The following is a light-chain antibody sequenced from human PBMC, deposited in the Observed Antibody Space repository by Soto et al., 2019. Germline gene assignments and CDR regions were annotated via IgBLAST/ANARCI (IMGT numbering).Light chain of an antibody. CDR1: SGDVGGSNS. Sequence: QSALTQPASVSGSPGQSITISCTGTSGDVGGSNSVSWYQHHPGKAPKLMIYDVNNRPSGVSNRFSGSKSGNTASLTISVLQPDDEADYYCSSYTSVSTLVFGGGTQLTVL. V-gene: IGLV2-14*01. J-gene: IGLJ3*02. CDR2: DVN. CDR3: SSYTSVSTLV.